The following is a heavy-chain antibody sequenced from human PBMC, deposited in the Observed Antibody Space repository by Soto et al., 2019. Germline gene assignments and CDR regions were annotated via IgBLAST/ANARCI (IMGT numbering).Heavy chain of an antibody. J-gene: IGHJ6*02. CDR3: TRETTVIYYYYGMDV. V-gene: IGHV3-49*03. CDR1: GFTFGDYA. CDR2: IRSKAYGGTT. D-gene: IGHD4-17*01. Sequence: PGGSLRLSCTASGFTFGDYAMSWFRQAPGKGLEWVGFIRSKAYGGTTEYAASVKGRFTISRDDSKSIAYLQMNSLKTEDTAVYYCTRETTVIYYYYGMDVWGQGTTVTVSS.